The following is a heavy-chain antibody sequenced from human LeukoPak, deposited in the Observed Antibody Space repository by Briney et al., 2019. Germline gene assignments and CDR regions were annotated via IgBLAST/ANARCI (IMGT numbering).Heavy chain of an antibody. CDR2: IIPILGIA. J-gene: IGHJ4*02. D-gene: IGHD6-19*01. Sequence: ASVKVSCKASGYTFTSYGISWVRQAPGQGLEWMGRIIPILGIANYAQKFQGRVTITADKSTSTAYMELGSLRSEDTAVYYCAREPDSSGWYDYFDYWGQGTLVTVSS. V-gene: IGHV1-69*04. CDR1: GYTFTSYG. CDR3: AREPDSSGWYDYFDY.